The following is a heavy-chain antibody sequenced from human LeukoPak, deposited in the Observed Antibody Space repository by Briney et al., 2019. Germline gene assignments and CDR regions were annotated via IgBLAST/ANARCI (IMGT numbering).Heavy chain of an antibody. Sequence: SVKVSCKTSGYTFSDYYIHWIRQAPGQGLEWVGGIIPIFGTANYAQKFQGRVTTTADKSTSTAYMELSSLRSEDTAVYYCARAIRGSKIASRYYFYYMDVWGKGTTVTVSS. CDR3: ARAIRGSKIASRYYFYYMDV. CDR2: IIPIFGTA. J-gene: IGHJ6*03. D-gene: IGHD3-10*01. V-gene: IGHV1-69*06. CDR1: GYTFSDYY.